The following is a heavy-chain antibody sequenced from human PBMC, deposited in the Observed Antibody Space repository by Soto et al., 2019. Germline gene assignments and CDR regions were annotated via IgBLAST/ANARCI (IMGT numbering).Heavy chain of an antibody. CDR2: LHYSVST. V-gene: IGHV4-39*01. CDR1: GVSISSNDYY. D-gene: IGHD2-15*01. CDR3: ASQSSTPKFAF. J-gene: IGHJ5*01. Sequence: PSETLSLTCTVSGVSISSNDYYCGWVRQPPGKGLEWIGSLHYSVSTYYNPSLKSRVTISVDTSKNQFSLRVISVTAADTAVYFCASQSSTPKFAFCGHGTRVTVSS.